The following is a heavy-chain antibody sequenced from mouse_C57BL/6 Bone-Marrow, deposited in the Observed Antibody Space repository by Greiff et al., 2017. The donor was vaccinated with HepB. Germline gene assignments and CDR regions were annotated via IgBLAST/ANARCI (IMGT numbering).Heavy chain of an antibody. CDR2: LSPRDGST. CDR1: GYTFTDHT. V-gene: IGHV1-78*01. Sequence: VQLQESDAELVKPGASVKISCKVSGYTFTDHTLHWMKQRPEQGLEWIGYLSPRDGSTKYNEKFKGKDTLTADKSSSTAYMPRNSLTSEDSAVYICARSSSKSDWYVDVWGTGTTVTVSS. CDR3: ARSSSKSDWYVDV. J-gene: IGHJ1*03. D-gene: IGHD2-5*01.